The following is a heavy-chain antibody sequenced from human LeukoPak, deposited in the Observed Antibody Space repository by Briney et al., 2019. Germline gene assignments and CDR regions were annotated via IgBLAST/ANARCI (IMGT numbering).Heavy chain of an antibody. V-gene: IGHV3-23*01. CDR1: GFTFGSSA. CDR3: AKGSLGSWYYFDY. Sequence: GGSLRLSCAASGFTFGSSAMSWVRQAPGKGPEWVSTFSRSGPDTYYADSVKGRFTIFRDNSKNTLYLQMSSLSAEDTAVYYCAKGSLGSWYYFDYWGQGTLVTVSS. CDR2: FSRSGPDT. D-gene: IGHD6-13*01. J-gene: IGHJ4*02.